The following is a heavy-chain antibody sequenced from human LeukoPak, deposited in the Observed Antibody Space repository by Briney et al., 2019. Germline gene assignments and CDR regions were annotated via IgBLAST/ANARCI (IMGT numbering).Heavy chain of an antibody. V-gene: IGHV3-30*02. Sequence: GGSLRLSCAASGFTFSNAWMSWVRQAPGKGLEWVAFIRYDGNNKYYADSVKGRFTISRDNSKNTLYLQMNSLKAEDTAVYYCAKDSSLSLISGYYFDYWGQGTLVTVSS. D-gene: IGHD1-14*01. CDR1: GFTFSNAW. CDR2: IRYDGNNK. J-gene: IGHJ4*02. CDR3: AKDSSLSLISGYYFDY.